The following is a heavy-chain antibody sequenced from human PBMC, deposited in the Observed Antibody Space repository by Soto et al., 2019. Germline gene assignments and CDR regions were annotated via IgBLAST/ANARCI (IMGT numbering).Heavy chain of an antibody. Sequence: EVQLLESGGGLVQPGGSLRLSCAASGFTFSTYAMSWVRQAPGEGLEWVSGISVSGANTYYADSVKGRVTISRDNSKNKQYLRMNNRSAEDTAVYYRADGGEWALNVVYWGQGTQVTVSS. J-gene: IGHJ4*02. D-gene: IGHD3-10*01. CDR3: ADGGEWALNVVY. CDR2: ISVSGANT. CDR1: GFTFSTYA. V-gene: IGHV3-23*01.